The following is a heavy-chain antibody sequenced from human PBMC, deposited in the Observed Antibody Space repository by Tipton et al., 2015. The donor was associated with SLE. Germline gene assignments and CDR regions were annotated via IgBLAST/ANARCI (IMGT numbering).Heavy chain of an antibody. CDR3: ARDAIAAAGTNGAFDI. Sequence: QLVQSGAEVKKPGESLKISCKGSGYSFTSYWIGWVRQMPGKGLEWMGIIYPGDSDTRYSPSFQGQVTISADKSISTAYLQWSSLKASDTAMYYCARDAIAAAGTNGAFDIWGQGTMVTVSS. V-gene: IGHV5-51*03. CDR1: GYSFTSYW. J-gene: IGHJ3*02. D-gene: IGHD6-13*01. CDR2: IYPGDSDT.